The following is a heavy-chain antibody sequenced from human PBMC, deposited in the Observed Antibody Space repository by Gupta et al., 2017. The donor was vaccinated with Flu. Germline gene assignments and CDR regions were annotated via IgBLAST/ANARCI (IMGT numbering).Heavy chain of an antibody. Sequence: GFTFSSYGMHWVRQAPGKGLEWVAVIWYDGSNKYYADSVKGRFTISRDNSKNTLYLQMNSLRAEDTAVYYCARDWDPHNAFDIWGQGTMVTVSS. J-gene: IGHJ3*02. CDR1: GFTFSSYG. CDR3: ARDWDPHNAFDI. V-gene: IGHV3-33*01. CDR2: IWYDGSNK. D-gene: IGHD1-26*01.